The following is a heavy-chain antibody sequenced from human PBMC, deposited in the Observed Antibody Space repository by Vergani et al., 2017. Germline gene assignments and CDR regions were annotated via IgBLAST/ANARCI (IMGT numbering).Heavy chain of an antibody. CDR2: IHHSGDT. V-gene: IGHV4-38-2*01. Sequence: QVQLQESGPGLVKPSETLTLTCDVSDSSIMTNPYWGWFRQSPGKGLEWIGFIHHSGDTHYNSSLKSRVSISIVSSSKFSLSLTSVTAADTAFYYCARHRGSGGFFPSSYFYGMDVWGHGTTVTVSS. D-gene: IGHD3-10*01. CDR1: DSSIMTNPY. J-gene: IGHJ6*02. CDR3: ARHRGSGGFFPSSYFYGMDV.